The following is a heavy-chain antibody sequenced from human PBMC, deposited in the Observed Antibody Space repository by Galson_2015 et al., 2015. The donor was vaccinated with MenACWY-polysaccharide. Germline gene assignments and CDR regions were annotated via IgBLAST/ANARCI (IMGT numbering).Heavy chain of an antibody. CDR2: IRNDEVSK. J-gene: IGHJ4*02. CDR1: GVTFSTSA. D-gene: IGHD6-13*01. CDR3: ARNPSRLDIAAASH. Sequence: SLRLSCAASGVTFSTSAMHWLRQAPGKGLEWVALIRNDEVSKHYIDAVKGRFAISRDNSKHTVYLEMNSLRPEDTAVYYCARNPSRLDIAAASHWGQGALVTVSS. V-gene: IGHV3-30*09.